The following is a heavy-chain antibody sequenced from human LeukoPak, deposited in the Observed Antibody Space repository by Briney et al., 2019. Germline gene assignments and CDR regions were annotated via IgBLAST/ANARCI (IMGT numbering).Heavy chain of an antibody. CDR2: IIPILGIA. CDR1: GGTFSSYA. V-gene: IGHV1-69*04. J-gene: IGHJ4*02. Sequence: SVKVSCKASGGTFSSYAISWVRQAPGQGLEWMGRIIPILGIANYAQKFQGRVTITADKSTSTAYMELSSLRSEDTAVYYCATQVVVVPAAMEEVDYWGQGTLVTVSS. CDR3: ATQVVVVPAAMEEVDY. D-gene: IGHD2-2*01.